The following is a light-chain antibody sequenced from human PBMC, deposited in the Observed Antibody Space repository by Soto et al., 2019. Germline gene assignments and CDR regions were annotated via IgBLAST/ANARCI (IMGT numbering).Light chain of an antibody. CDR3: ATWAVPLNFWV. Sequence: QSVLTQPPSASATPGQRVTISCSGSDSNIARRNVYWYQHLPGTAPKLLIYSTDLRPPGVPARFSGSKSVTSASLAISGLQSEEDAYFSCATWAVPLNFWVFGGGTRLTVL. CDR2: STD. CDR1: DSNIARRN. V-gene: IGLV1-44*01. J-gene: IGLJ3*02.